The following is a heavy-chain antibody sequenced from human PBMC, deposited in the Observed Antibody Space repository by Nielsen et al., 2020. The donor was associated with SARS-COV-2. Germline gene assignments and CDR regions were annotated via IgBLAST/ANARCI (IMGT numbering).Heavy chain of an antibody. CDR1: GGTFSSYT. V-gene: IGHV1-69*02. D-gene: IGHD2-21*02. J-gene: IGHJ3*02. CDR2: IIPILGLA. CDR3: ATSVVATARDAFDI. Sequence: SVKVSCKASGGTFSSYTINWVRQAPGQGLEWMGRIIPILGLANYAHKFQGSVTITADKSTTTAYMELSSLRSEDTALYYCATSVVATARDAFDIWGQGTMVTVSS.